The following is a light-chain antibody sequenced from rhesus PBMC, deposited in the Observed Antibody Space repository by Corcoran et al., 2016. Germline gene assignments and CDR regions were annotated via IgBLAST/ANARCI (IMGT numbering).Light chain of an antibody. CDR2: DAS. Sequence: DIQMTQSPSSLSASGGDTVTITCQASQGISKYLAGYQQKQGKIPKLLIYDASTLQRGVPSRFSGSGSGTEVTLTLSSLQPEDFATYYCQQHNSYPFTFGPGTKLDIK. V-gene: IGKV1-25*01. CDR3: QQHNSYPFT. CDR1: QGISKY. J-gene: IGKJ3*01.